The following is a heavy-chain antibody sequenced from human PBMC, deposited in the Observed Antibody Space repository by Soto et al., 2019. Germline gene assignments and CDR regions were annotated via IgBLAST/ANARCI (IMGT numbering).Heavy chain of an antibody. CDR2: IYPDNGSP. J-gene: IGHJ3*01. V-gene: IGHV1-2*07. Sequence: QVRLVQYAPEVKEPGASVKLSCRASGYRFTGHYLHWVRQAPGQQPEWMAWIYPDNGSPRIAYRFQDRVTVTRDTALETAYLELSRLRSDDTATYYCVRDGALRALSNFDVWGKGTVVTV. D-gene: IGHD4-4*01. CDR1: GYRFTGHY. CDR3: VRDGALRALSNFDV.